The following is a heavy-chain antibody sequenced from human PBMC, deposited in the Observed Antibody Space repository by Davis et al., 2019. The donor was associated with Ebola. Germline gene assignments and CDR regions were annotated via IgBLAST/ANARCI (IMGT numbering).Heavy chain of an antibody. J-gene: IGHJ4*02. CDR2: VSLSGTT. Sequence: PSETLSLTFVLSGASISSSEWWSCVRLPPRPVLALLGPVSLSGTTNYNPSLERRVTISVAKSRNHLSLNVRPVTAADTAMYSCTRVNIGFVPAVLWGQGSLVTVSS. V-gene: IGHV4-4*02. CDR3: TRVNIGFVPAVL. D-gene: IGHD6-13*01. CDR1: GASISSSEW.